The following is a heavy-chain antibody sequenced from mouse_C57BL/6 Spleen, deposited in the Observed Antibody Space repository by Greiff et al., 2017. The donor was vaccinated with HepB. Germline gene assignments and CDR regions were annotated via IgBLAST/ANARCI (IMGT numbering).Heavy chain of an antibody. Sequence: ESGPGLVKPSQSLSLTCSVTGYSITSGYYWNWIRQFPGNKLEWMGYISYDGSNNYNPSLKNRISITRDTSKNQFFLKLNTVTTEDTATYYCAMPVVATAPFGYWGQGTTLTVSS. V-gene: IGHV3-6*01. D-gene: IGHD1-1*01. J-gene: IGHJ2*01. CDR3: AMPVVATAPFGY. CDR2: ISYDGSN. CDR1: GYSITSGYY.